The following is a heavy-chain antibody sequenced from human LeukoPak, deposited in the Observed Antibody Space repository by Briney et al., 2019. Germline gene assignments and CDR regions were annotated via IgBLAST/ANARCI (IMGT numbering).Heavy chain of an antibody. J-gene: IGHJ4*02. CDR3: ARLEMATIAFDY. CDR2: ISAYNGNT. V-gene: IGHV1-18*01. CDR1: GYTFTSYG. Sequence: GASVKVSCKASGYTFTSYGINWVRQAPGQGLEWMGWISAYNGNTNYAQKLQGRVTMTTDTSTTTAFMELRSLRSDDTAVYYCARLEMATIAFDYWGQGTLVTVSS. D-gene: IGHD5-24*01.